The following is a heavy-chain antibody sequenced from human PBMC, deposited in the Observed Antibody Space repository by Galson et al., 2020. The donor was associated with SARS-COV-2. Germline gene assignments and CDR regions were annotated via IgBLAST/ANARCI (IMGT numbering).Heavy chain of an antibody. D-gene: IGHD2-15*01. CDR3: AKARNWDVIVAAAGVDFDF. V-gene: IGHV3-43*02. CDR2: ISGNGETT. Sequence: TGGSLRLSCATSGFTFEDFAIHWVRQVPGKGLEWVSAISGNGETTSYADSVKGRFTISRDYSKNSVNLRMNSLITEDTALYYCAKARNWDVIVAAAGVDFDFWGQGTLVTVSS. CDR1: GFTFEDFA. J-gene: IGHJ4*02.